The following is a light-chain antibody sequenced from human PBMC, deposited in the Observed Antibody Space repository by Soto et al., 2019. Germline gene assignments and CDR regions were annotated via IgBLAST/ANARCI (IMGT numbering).Light chain of an antibody. Sequence: EIVMTQSPATLSVSPGETVTISCRASQSVNSNLAWYQQKPGQAPRLLISDASTRAAGLPARFSGSGSGTEFTLTISSLLSEDFAVYFCQQSNNWPKTFGQGTKVEIK. V-gene: IGKV3-15*01. J-gene: IGKJ1*01. CDR3: QQSNNWPKT. CDR2: DAS. CDR1: QSVNSN.